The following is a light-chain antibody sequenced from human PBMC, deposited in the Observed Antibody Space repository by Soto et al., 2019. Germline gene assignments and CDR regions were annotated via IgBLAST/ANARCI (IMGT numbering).Light chain of an antibody. CDR3: QQRSNWPSIT. Sequence: EMVLTQSPVTLSVWSGERATLSCIASQSVSSSLAWYQQKPGQAPRLLIYGASTRAAGIPVRFSGSGSGTDFTLTISSLEPEDFAVYYCQQRSNWPSITFGQGTRLEIK. V-gene: IGKV3-11*01. J-gene: IGKJ5*01. CDR1: QSVSSS. CDR2: GAS.